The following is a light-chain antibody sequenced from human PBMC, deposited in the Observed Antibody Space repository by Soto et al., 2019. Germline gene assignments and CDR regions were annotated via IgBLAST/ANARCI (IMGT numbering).Light chain of an antibody. Sequence: EIVMTQSPATLSVSPGERATLSCRASQSINSNLAWYQQKPGQAPRLLIDGASTRATGIPARFSGSGFGTEFTLTISSLQSEDFAVYYCQQFNNWPLTFGQGTRLDIK. CDR2: GAS. CDR3: QQFNNWPLT. J-gene: IGKJ5*01. CDR1: QSINSN. V-gene: IGKV3-15*01.